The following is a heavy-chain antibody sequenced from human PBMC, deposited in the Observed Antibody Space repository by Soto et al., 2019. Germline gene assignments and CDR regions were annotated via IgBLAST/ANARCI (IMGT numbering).Heavy chain of an antibody. V-gene: IGHV3-48*01. CDR2: ISSSSSTI. CDR1: GFTFSSYS. CDR3: ARDTVTGYFDL. J-gene: IGHJ2*01. D-gene: IGHD4-17*01. Sequence: HPGGSLRLSCAASGFTFSSYSMNWVRQAPGKGLEWVSYISSSSSTIYYADSVKGRFTISRDNAKNSLYLQMNSLRAEDTAVYYCARDTVTGYFDLWGRGTLVTVSS.